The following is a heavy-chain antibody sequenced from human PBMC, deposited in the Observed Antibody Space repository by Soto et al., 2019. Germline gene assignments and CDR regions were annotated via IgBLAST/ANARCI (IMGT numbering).Heavy chain of an antibody. V-gene: IGHV3-23*01. CDR3: AKGSYGYYLDY. D-gene: IGHD1-26*01. CDR1: GFSFRSYA. CDR2: ISGSGGST. J-gene: IGHJ4*02. Sequence: GGSLRLSCAASGFSFRSYALSWVRQAPGKGLEWVSAISGSGGSTYYADSVKGRFTISRDNSKNTLYLQMNSLRAEDTAVYYWAKGSYGYYLDYWGQGTLVTVSS.